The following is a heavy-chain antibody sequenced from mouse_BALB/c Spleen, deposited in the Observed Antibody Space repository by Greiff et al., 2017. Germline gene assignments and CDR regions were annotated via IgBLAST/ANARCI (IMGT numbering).Heavy chain of an antibody. Sequence: VQLQQPGAELVRPGASVKLSCKASGYTFTSYWINWVKQRPGQGLEWIGNIYPSDSYTNYNQKFKDKATLTVDKSSSTAYMQLSSPTSEDSAVYYCARKGRSTGTDYFDYWGQGTTLTVSS. V-gene: IGHV1-69*02. J-gene: IGHJ2*01. CDR1: GYTFTSYW. D-gene: IGHD4-1*02. CDR3: ARKGRSTGTDYFDY. CDR2: IYPSDSYT.